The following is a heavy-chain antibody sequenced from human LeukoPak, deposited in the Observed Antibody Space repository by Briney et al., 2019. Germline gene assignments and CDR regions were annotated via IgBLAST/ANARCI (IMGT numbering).Heavy chain of an antibody. CDR2: IYSDGTT. D-gene: IGHD3-22*01. Sequence: GSLRLSCAASGFTVSTNYVNWVRQAPGKGLEWVSIIYSDGTTYYADSVRGRFTISRDNSKNTVYLQMNSLRAEDTAVYYCARESFRYYDSSGYYLWGQGTLVTVSS. CDR3: ARESFRYYDSSGYYL. CDR1: GFTVSTNY. J-gene: IGHJ5*02. V-gene: IGHV3-66*02.